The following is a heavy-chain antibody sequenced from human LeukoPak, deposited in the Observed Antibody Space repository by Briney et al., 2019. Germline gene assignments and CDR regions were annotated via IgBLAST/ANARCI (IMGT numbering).Heavy chain of an antibody. D-gene: IGHD3-3*01. CDR2: IIPIFGTV. CDR3: AREGADFWSGYYFDY. V-gene: IGHV1-69*05. CDR1: GGTFSSYA. Sequence: SVKVSCKASGGTFSSYAISWVRQAPGQGLEWMGGIIPIFGTVNYAQKFQGRVTITTDESTSTAYMELSSLRSEDTAVYYCAREGADFWSGYYFDYWGQGTLVTVSS. J-gene: IGHJ4*02.